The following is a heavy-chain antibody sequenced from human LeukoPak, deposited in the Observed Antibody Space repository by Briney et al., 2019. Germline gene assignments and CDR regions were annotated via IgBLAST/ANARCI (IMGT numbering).Heavy chain of an antibody. CDR1: GFTFNRRG. Sequence: EGSLRLSCAASGFTFNRRGMHWVRQAPGKGLEWVAFIRYDGGETFYADFVKGRFTISRDNSKNTLSLQLNTLRPEDTALYYCAKDGVDCIDYWGPGTLVTVSS. CDR2: IRYDGGET. CDR3: AKDGVDCIDY. J-gene: IGHJ4*02. D-gene: IGHD2-21*01. V-gene: IGHV3-30*02.